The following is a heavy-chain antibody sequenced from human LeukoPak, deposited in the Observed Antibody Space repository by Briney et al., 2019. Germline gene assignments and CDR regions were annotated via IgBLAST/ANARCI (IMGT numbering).Heavy chain of an antibody. CDR1: GFTVSSNY. V-gene: IGHV3-66*01. CDR2: IYSGGST. J-gene: IGHJ4*02. Sequence: PGGSLRLSCAASGFTVSSNYMSWVRQAPGKGLEWVSVIYSGGSTYYADSVKGRFTISRDNSKNTLYLQMNSLRAEDTAVYYCAKGHRYCSGGSCYLDYWGQGTLVTVSS. D-gene: IGHD2-15*01. CDR3: AKGHRYCSGGSCYLDY.